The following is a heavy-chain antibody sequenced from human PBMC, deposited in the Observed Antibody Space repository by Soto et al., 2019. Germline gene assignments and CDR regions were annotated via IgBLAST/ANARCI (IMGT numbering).Heavy chain of an antibody. D-gene: IGHD5-18*01. CDR3: AREDTAMVDY. Sequence: QLQESGPGLVKPSQTLSLTCTVSGGSISSGDYYWSWIRQPPGKGLEWIGYTYKSGGTYYNPSLRSRGAMSVDTPKNQFSLRLSSVTAADTAIYCCAREDTAMVDYWGQGTLVTVSS. J-gene: IGHJ4*02. CDR2: TYKSGGT. CDR1: GGSISSGDYY. V-gene: IGHV4-30-4*01.